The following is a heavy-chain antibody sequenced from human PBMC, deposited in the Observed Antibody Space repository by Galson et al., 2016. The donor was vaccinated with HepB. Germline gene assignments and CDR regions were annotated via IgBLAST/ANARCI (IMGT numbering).Heavy chain of an antibody. CDR2: IRSKTAGGTT. CDR1: GFTFSNVW. CDR3: TTEVISMPFNSDY. V-gene: IGHV3-15*01. D-gene: IGHD2-2*01. Sequence: SLRLSCAASGFTFSNVWMNWVRQAPGKGLEWVGRIRSKTAGGTTDYAAPVKGRFTVSRDDSKTTLFLQMSSPKTDDTAVYYCTTEVISMPFNSDYWGQGTLVTVSS. J-gene: IGHJ4*02.